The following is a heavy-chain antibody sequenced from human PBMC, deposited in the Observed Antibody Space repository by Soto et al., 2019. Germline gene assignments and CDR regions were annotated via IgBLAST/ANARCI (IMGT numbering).Heavy chain of an antibody. CDR1: GGSISSTNW. CDR3: AREGGSGSPDWYFNV. CDR2: IYHNGSP. Sequence: SETLSLACVVSGGSISSTNWWTWVRQPPGKRLEWIGEIYHNGSPTYSPSLRGRATISVDKSNSQFSLRLRSVTAADTAVYYCAREGGSGSPDWYFNVWGRGTLVTVSS. J-gene: IGHJ2*01. V-gene: IGHV4-4*02. D-gene: IGHD1-26*01.